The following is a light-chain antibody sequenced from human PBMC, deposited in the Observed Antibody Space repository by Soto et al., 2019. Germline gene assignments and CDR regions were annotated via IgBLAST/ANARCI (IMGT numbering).Light chain of an antibody. CDR1: QSIDTH. CDR2: EAS. CDR3: PQTYSPPDT. V-gene: IGKV1-39*01. J-gene: IGKJ1*01. Sequence: DIRMPHSPSALSSSVGDRVTITCRASQSIDTHLNSYQHHPRKAPIALIYEASNLQSGVPSRFSGSGSGTDFTLTISGLQPGGSATYYFPQTYSPPDTFGQGTKVDIK.